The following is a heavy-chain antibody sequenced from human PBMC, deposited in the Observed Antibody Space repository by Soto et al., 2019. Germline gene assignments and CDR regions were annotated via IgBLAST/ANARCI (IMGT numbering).Heavy chain of an antibody. CDR2: IYWDDDK. D-gene: IGHD2-21*02. Sequence: QITLKESGPTLVKPTQTLTLTCTFSGFSLSTSGVGVGWIRQPPGKALEWLALIYWDDDKRYSPSLKSRLTIPKDTSKNQVVLTMTNMNPVDTATYYCAHSKYCGGDCNFDYWGQGTLVTVSS. CDR1: GFSLSTSGVG. V-gene: IGHV2-5*02. CDR3: AHSKYCGGDCNFDY. J-gene: IGHJ4*02.